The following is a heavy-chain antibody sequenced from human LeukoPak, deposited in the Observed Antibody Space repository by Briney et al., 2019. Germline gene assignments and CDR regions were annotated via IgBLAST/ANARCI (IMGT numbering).Heavy chain of an antibody. CDR2: ISYDGSNE. Sequence: GGSLRLSCTASGFTFSNYGMHWVRQAPGKGLEWVAVISYDGSNEYYADSVKGRFAISRDNSKNTLFLQMNSLRPEDTAVYHCAKVALFSGYYPPFDYWGQGTLVTVSS. D-gene: IGHD3-22*01. CDR1: GFTFSNYG. CDR3: AKVALFSGYYPPFDY. J-gene: IGHJ4*02. V-gene: IGHV3-30*18.